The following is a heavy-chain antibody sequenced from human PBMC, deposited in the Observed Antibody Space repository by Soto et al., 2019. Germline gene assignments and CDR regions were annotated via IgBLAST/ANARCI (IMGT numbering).Heavy chain of an antibody. Sequence: GASVKVSCKASGYTFTSYYMHWVRQAPGQGLEWMGIINPSGGSTSYAQKFQGRVTMTRDTSTSTVYMELSSLRSEDTAVYYCARDFSSAGGYYDFWSGYYGPVDYWGQGTLVTVSS. J-gene: IGHJ4*02. CDR1: GYTFTSYY. D-gene: IGHD3-3*01. V-gene: IGHV1-46*01. CDR2: INPSGGST. CDR3: ARDFSSAGGYYDFWSGYYGPVDY.